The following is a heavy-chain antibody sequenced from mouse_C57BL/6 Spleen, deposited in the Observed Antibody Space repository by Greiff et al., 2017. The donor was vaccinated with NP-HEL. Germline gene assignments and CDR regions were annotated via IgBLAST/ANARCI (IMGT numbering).Heavy chain of an antibody. D-gene: IGHD1-1*01. CDR3: ALITTVVADWYFDV. CDR2: INPSSGYT. Sequence: VQLQQSGAELARPGASVKMSCKASGYTFTSYTMHWVKQRPGQGLEWIGYINPSSGYTKYNQKFKDKATLTADKSSSTAYMQLSSLTSEDSAFYYCALITTVVADWYFDVWGTGTTVTVSS. V-gene: IGHV1-4*01. CDR1: GYTFTSYT. J-gene: IGHJ1*03.